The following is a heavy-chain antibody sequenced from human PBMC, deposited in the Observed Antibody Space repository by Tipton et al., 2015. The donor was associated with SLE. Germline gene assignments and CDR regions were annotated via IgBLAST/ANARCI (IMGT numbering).Heavy chain of an antibody. V-gene: IGHV4-31*03. J-gene: IGHJ4*02. CDR3: ASHSIHYCSNTSCYFDY. CDR1: GGSISSGGYY. CDR2: IYYSGST. D-gene: IGHD2-2*01. Sequence: TLSLTCTVSGGSISSGGYYWSWIRQHPGKGLEWIGYIYYSGSTYYNPSLKSRVTISVDTSKNQFSLKLSSVTAADTAVYYCASHSIHYCSNTSCYFDYWGQGTLVTVSS.